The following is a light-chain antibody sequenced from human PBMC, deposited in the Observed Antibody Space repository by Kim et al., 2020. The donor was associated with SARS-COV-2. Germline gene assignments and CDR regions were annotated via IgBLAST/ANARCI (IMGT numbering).Light chain of an antibody. CDR2: GIS. CDR1: QSVNSN. CDR3: QQYNDWPLT. Sequence: EIVMTQSPATLSVSPGERATLSCRASQSVNSNLAWYQQKPGQAPRLLIYGISSRATGISARFSGSGSGTDFALTITSLQSEDSAVYYCQQYNDWPLTFGGGPRWIS. J-gene: IGKJ4*01. V-gene: IGKV3D-15*01.